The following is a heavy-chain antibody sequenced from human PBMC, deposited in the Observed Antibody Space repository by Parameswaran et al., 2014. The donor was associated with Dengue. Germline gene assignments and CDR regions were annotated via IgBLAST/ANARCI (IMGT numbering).Heavy chain of an antibody. CDR3: ARAGWLPNDDAFDI. CDR2: IYYSGST. J-gene: IGHJ3*02. Sequence: KGLEWIGSIYYSGSTYYNPSLKSRVTISVDTSKNQFSLKLSSVTAADTAVYYCARAGWLPNDDAFDIWGQGTMVTVSS. V-gene: IGHV4-39*01. D-gene: IGHD5-24*01.